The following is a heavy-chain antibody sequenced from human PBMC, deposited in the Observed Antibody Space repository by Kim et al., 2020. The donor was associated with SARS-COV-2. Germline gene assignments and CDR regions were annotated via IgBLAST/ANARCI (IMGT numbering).Heavy chain of an antibody. CDR1: GFTFSSYG. V-gene: IGHV3-30*18. CDR3: AKDHSRSSGDFEY. Sequence: GGSLRLSCAASGFTFSSYGMHWVRQAPGKGLEWVAVISYDGSNKYYADSVKGRFTISRDNSKNTLYLQMNSLRAEDTAVYYCAKDHSRSSGDFEYWGQGTLVTVSS. J-gene: IGHJ4*02. CDR2: ISYDGSNK. D-gene: IGHD6-19*01.